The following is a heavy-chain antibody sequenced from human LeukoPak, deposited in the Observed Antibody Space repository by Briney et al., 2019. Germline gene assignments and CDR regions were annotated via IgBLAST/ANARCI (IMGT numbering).Heavy chain of an antibody. D-gene: IGHD3-22*01. V-gene: IGHV3-23*01. CDR2: ISPAGGTT. J-gene: IGHJ4*02. Sequence: GGSLRLSCAVSGFTFSSEAMGWVRQLPGGGLEWVSTISPAGGTTYYAESMKGRFTIFRDNSKNTLYLQMNSLRAEDTAVYYCATDPPIYYDSSGYSVYWGQGTLVTVSS. CDR1: GFTFSSEA. CDR3: ATDPPIYYDSSGYSVY.